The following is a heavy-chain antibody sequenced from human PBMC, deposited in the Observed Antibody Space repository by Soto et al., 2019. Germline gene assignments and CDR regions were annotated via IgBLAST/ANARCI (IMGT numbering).Heavy chain of an antibody. Sequence: QVQLVQSGAEVKKPGASVKVSCKVSGYTLTELSMHWVRQAPGKGLERMGGFDPEDVETIYAQKFQGRVPMTEDTSTDPDYRELGSLRSEDTAVYYCATFRPSNYYDSGGYDYWGQGTLVTVSS. CDR1: GYTLTELS. CDR2: FDPEDVET. J-gene: IGHJ4*02. D-gene: IGHD3-22*01. V-gene: IGHV1-24*01. CDR3: ATFRPSNYYDSGGYDY.